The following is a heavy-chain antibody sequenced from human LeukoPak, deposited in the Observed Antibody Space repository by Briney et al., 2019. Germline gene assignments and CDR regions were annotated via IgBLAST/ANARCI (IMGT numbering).Heavy chain of an antibody. CDR3: ANEIRPNDY. Sequence: GGSLRLSCAVSGLTFSGRAMTWVRQAPGQGLQWVSSIGISGDNTAYADAVKGRFTISRDNSRSTLYLQMNDLRVEDSAIYYCANEIRPNDYWGQGTLVTVSS. V-gene: IGHV3-23*01. CDR1: GLTFSGRA. CDR2: IGISGDNT. J-gene: IGHJ4*02.